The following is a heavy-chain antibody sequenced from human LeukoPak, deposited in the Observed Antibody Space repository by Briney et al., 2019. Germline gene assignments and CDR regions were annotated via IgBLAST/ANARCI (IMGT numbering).Heavy chain of an antibody. CDR1: GFTFSSYG. J-gene: IGHJ5*02. D-gene: IGHD2-8*01. Sequence: GRSLRLSCAASGFTFSSYGMHWVRQAPGKGLEWVAVIWYDGSNKYYADSVKGRFTISRDNSKNTLYLQMNSLRAEDTAVYYCARGYCTNGVCSGTNWFDPWGQGTLVTVSS. CDR3: ARGYCTNGVCSGTNWFDP. V-gene: IGHV3-33*01. CDR2: IWYDGSNK.